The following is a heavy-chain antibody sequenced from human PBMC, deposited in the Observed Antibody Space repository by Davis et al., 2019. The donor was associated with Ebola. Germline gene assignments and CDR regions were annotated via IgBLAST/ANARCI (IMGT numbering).Heavy chain of an antibody. D-gene: IGHD6-13*01. CDR2: IYYSGST. Sequence: MPSETLSLTCTVSGGSISSYYWSWIRKPPGKGPEWIGYIYYSGSTNYNPSLKSRVTITVDPSKNQFHLKLSSVTAADTAVYYWARGAPAGLRTSLGDYWGQGTLVTVSS. J-gene: IGHJ4*02. V-gene: IGHV4-59*08. CDR3: ARGAPAGLRTSLGDY. CDR1: GGSISSYY.